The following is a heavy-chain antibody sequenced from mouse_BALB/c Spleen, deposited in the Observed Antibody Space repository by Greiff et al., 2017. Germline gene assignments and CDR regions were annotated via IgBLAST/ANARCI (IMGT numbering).Heavy chain of an antibody. J-gene: IGHJ3*01. CDR2: ISSGSSTI. Sequence: EVKLQESGGGLVQPGGSRKLSCAASGFTFSSFGMHWVRQAPEKGLEWVAYISSGSSTIYYADTVKGRFTISRDNPKNTLFLQMTSLRSEDTAMYYCAREGEYGNLGFAYWGQGTLVTVSA. CDR1: GFTFSSFG. CDR3: AREGEYGNLGFAY. D-gene: IGHD2-10*02. V-gene: IGHV5-17*02.